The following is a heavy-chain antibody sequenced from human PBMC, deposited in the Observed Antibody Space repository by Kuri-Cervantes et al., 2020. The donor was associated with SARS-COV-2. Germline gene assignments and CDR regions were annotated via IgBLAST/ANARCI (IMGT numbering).Heavy chain of an antibody. V-gene: IGHV4-38-2*02. CDR2: IYHSGST. J-gene: IGHJ5*02. CDR1: GYSISSGYY. CDR3: ARHEGVPAAFRLNWFDP. D-gene: IGHD2-2*01. Sequence: GSLRLSCTVSGYSISSGYYWGWIRQPPGKGLEWIGSIYHSGSTYYNPSLKSRVTISVDKSKNQFSLKLSSVTAADTAVYYCARHEGVPAAFRLNWFDPWGQGTLVTVSS.